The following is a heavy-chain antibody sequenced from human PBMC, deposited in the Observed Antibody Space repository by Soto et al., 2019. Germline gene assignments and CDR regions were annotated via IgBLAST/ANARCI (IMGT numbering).Heavy chain of an antibody. J-gene: IGHJ5*02. CDR2: INHSGST. CDR1: GGSFSGYY. D-gene: IGHD4-17*01. V-gene: IGHV4-34*01. CDR3: ARVDDAVTTYFPYWFDP. Sequence: SETLSLTCAVYGGSFSGYYWSWIRQPPGKGLEWIGEINHSGSTNYNPSLKSRVTISVDTSKNQFSLKLSSVTAADTAVYYCARVDDAVTTYFPYWFDPWGQGTLVTVSS.